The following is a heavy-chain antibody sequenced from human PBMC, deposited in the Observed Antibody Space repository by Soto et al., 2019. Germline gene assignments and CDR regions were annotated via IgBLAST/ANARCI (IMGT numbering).Heavy chain of an antibody. J-gene: IGHJ4*02. CDR1: GFTFSSYG. CDR2: ISYDGSNT. D-gene: IGHD2-15*01. Sequence: QVQLVESGGGVVQPGRSLRLSCAASGFTFSSYGMHWVRQAPGKGLEWVAVISYDGSNTYYADSVKGRFTISRDNSKNTLYLQMNSLRAEETAVYYCAKEAGYCSGGSCRHLDYWGQGTLVTVSS. CDR3: AKEAGYCSGGSCRHLDY. V-gene: IGHV3-30*18.